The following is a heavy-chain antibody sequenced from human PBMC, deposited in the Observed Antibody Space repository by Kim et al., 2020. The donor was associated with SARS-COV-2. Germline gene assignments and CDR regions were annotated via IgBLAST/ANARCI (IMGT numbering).Heavy chain of an antibody. V-gene: IGHV4-4*02. CDR3: ARRNWYFDY. D-gene: IGHD1-20*01. CDR2: IYHSGGT. CDR1: GDSISSSDW. Sequence: SETLSLTCAVSGDSISSSDWWSWIRQPPGKGLEWIGEIYHSGGTNYNPSLKSRVTMSVDKSKNQFSLKLSSVTAADTAEYYCARRNWYFDYWGQGTLVTVSS. J-gene: IGHJ4*02.